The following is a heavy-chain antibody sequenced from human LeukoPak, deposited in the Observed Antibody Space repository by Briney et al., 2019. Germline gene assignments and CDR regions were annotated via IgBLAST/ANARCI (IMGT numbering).Heavy chain of an antibody. J-gene: IGHJ6*02. CDR1: GFTFSSYA. V-gene: IGHV3-48*04. CDR2: ISSSSSTI. D-gene: IGHD6-13*01. Sequence: GGSLRLSCAASGFTFSSYAMHWVRQAPGKGLEWVSYISSSSSTIYYADSVKGRFTISRDNAKNSLYLQMNSLRAEDTAVYYCARDRSSSWYGDYYYYGMDVWGQGTTVTVSS. CDR3: ARDRSSSWYGDYYYYGMDV.